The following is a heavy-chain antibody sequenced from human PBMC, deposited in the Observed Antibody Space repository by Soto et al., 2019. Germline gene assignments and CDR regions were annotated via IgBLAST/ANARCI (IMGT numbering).Heavy chain of an antibody. CDR1: GFTFSSYA. CDR3: ARSSLYYDSSGYCNY. J-gene: IGHJ4*02. D-gene: IGHD3-22*01. Sequence: GGSLRLSCAASGFTFSSYAMHWVRQAPGKGLEWVAVISYDGSNKYYADSVKGRLTISRDNSKNTLYLQMNSLRAEDTAVYYCARSSLYYDSSGYCNYWGQGTLVTVSS. CDR2: ISYDGSNK. V-gene: IGHV3-30*04.